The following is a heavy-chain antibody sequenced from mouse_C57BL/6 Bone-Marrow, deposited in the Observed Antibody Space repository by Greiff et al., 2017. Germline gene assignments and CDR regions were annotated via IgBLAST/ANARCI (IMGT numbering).Heavy chain of an antibody. CDR2: IYPGDGDT. V-gene: IGHV1-82*01. D-gene: IGHD3-3*01. J-gene: IGHJ3*01. CDR3: ARLGRGFAY. Sequence: QVQLQQSGPELVKPGASVKISCKASGYAFSSSWMNWMNWIGRIYPGDGDTNYNGKFKGKATLTADKSSSTAYMQLSSRRSEEAAVYFCARLGRGFAYWGQGTLVTVSA. CDR1: GYAFSSSW.